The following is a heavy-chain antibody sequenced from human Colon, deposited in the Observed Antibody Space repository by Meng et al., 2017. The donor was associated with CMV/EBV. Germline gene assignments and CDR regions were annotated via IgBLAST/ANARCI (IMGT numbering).Heavy chain of an antibody. V-gene: IGHV4-31*04. Sequence: QLGLWEAGPGLVKPSQTLSPTCAFPGGSSSSGGYYWSWIRQPPGKGLEWIVYIYYSGSTYYNPSLKSRVTRSVDTSNNQFSLKLTSVTVADTAVYYCAGGSSQAWELLHYWGQGSLVTVSS. D-gene: IGHD1-26*01. CDR3: AGGSSQAWELLHY. J-gene: IGHJ4*02. CDR2: IYYSGST. CDR1: GGSSSSGGYY.